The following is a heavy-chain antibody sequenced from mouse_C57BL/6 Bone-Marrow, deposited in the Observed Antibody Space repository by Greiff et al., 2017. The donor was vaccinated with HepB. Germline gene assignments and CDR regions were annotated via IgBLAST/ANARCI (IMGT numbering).Heavy chain of an antibody. Sequence: VQVVESGPELVKPGASVKISCKASGYAFSSSWMNWVKQRPGKGLEWIGRIYPGDGDTNYNGKFKGKATLTADKSSSTAYMQLSSLTSEDSAVYFCARWYDYWGQGTTLTVSS. J-gene: IGHJ2*01. V-gene: IGHV1-82*01. D-gene: IGHD1-1*02. CDR3: ARWYDY. CDR2: IYPGDGDT. CDR1: GYAFSSSW.